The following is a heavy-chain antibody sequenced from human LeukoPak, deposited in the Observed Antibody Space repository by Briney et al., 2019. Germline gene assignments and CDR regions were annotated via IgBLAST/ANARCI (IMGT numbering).Heavy chain of an antibody. V-gene: IGHV3-33*01. CDR1: GFTFNSYG. CDR2: IWYDGNNK. CDR3: ARDWKTNSFDY. J-gene: IGHJ4*02. Sequence: GGSLRLSRAASGFTFNSYGIHWVRQAPGKGLEWVAVIWYDGNNKYYADSVKGRFTISRDSSKNTMYLQMDSLRAEDTAIYYCARDWKTNSFDYWGQGTLVTVSS. D-gene: IGHD1-1*01.